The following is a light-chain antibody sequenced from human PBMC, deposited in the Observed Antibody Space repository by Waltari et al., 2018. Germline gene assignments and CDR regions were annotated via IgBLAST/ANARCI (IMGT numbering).Light chain of an antibody. CDR1: QSVSSSY. CDR2: GAS. V-gene: IGKV3-20*01. CDR3: QQYGSSPRT. Sequence: EIVLTQSPGTLSLSPGERATLPYRASQSVSSSYLAWYQQKPGQAPRLLIYGASSRATGIPDRFSGSGSGTDFTLTISRLEPEDFAVYYCQQYGSSPRTFGQGTKLEIK. J-gene: IGKJ2*01.